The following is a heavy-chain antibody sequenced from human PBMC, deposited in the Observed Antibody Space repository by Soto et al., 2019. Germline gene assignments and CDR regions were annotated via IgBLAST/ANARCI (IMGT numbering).Heavy chain of an antibody. J-gene: IGHJ6*02. Sequence: ASVKVSCKASGYTFTSYGISWVRQAPGQGLEWMGWISAYNGNTNYAQKLQGRVTMTTDTSTSTAYMELRSLRSDDTAVYYCARVGYSGYDYVYYYGMDVSGQGTTVTVSS. V-gene: IGHV1-18*01. CDR2: ISAYNGNT. CDR3: ARVGYSGYDYVYYYGMDV. D-gene: IGHD5-12*01. CDR1: GYTFTSYG.